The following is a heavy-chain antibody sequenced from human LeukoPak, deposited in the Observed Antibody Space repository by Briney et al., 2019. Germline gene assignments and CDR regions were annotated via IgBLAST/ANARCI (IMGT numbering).Heavy chain of an antibody. CDR2: ISTSSTTI. J-gene: IGHJ2*01. V-gene: IGHV3-48*01. CDR1: GGSASSGSYY. CDR3: ARAPGNYYDSTGYWYFDL. Sequence: ETLSLTCTVSGGSASSGSYYWSWIRQPPGKGLEWLSYISTSSTTIHYADSVKGRFTSSREDARNSLYLQMNSLRAEDTAVYFCARAPGNYYDSTGYWYFDLWGRGTLVTVSS. D-gene: IGHD3-22*01.